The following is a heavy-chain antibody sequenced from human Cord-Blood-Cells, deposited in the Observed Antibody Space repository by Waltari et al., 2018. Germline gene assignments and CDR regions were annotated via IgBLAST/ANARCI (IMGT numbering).Heavy chain of an antibody. D-gene: IGHD5-12*01. CDR3: ARARDGYNYDY. Sequence: QITLKESGPTLVKPTQTLTLTCTFPGFHPSTSGVGVGWIRQPPGKALEWLALIYWNDDKRYSPSLKSRLTITKDTSKNQVVLTMTNMDPVDTATYYCARARDGYNYDYWGQGTLVTVSS. J-gene: IGHJ4*02. CDR1: GFHPSTSGVG. CDR2: IYWNDDK. V-gene: IGHV2-5*01.